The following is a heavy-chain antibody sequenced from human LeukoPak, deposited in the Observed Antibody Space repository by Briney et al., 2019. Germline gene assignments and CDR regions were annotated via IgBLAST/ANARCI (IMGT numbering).Heavy chain of an antibody. CDR2: INHSGST. J-gene: IGHJ4*02. CDR3: ARHSTFFGVVIIKGRVRGPFDY. Sequence: SETLSLTCTVSGGSISSYYWSWIRQPPGKGLEWIGEINHSGSTNYNPSLKSRVTISVDTSKDQFSLKLSSVTAADTAVYYCARHSTFFGVVIIKGRVRGPFDYWGQGTLVTVSS. D-gene: IGHD3-3*01. V-gene: IGHV4-34*01. CDR1: GGSISSYY.